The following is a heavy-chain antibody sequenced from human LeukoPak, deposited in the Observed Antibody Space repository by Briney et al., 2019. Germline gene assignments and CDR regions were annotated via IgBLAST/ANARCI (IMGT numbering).Heavy chain of an antibody. J-gene: IGHJ6*03. CDR1: GYTFTSYG. Sequence: AAVKDSRKASGYTFTSYGISWVRPAPGQGLEWMGWISAYNGNTNYAQKLQGRVTMTTDTSTSTAYMELRSLRSDDTAVYYCARDPLGVQFGTNFGVKYYYYYMDVWGKGTTVTVSS. CDR3: ARDPLGVQFGTNFGVKYYYYYMDV. D-gene: IGHD3-3*01. CDR2: ISAYNGNT. V-gene: IGHV1-18*01.